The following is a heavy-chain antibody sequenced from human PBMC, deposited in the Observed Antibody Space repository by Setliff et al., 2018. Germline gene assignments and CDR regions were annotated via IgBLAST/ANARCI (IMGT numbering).Heavy chain of an antibody. D-gene: IGHD3-22*01. CDR2: VYYSGNT. CDR3: ARYDSSGYSENYYFDY. CDR1: GGSISTTDYY. Sequence: SETLSLTCTVSGGSISTTDYYWGWIRQPPGKGLEWIGCVYYSGNTYYSPSLKSRVTMFVDTSKDQFSLMLYSVTAADTAIYYCARYDSSGYSENYYFDYWGQGTLVTVSS. V-gene: IGHV4-39*07. J-gene: IGHJ4*02.